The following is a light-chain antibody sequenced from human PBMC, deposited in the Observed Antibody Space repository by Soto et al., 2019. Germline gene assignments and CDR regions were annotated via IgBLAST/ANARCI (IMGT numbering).Light chain of an antibody. CDR2: GAS. J-gene: IGKJ1*01. Sequence: EIVLTQSPGTLSLSPGERATLSCRASQSVTSSYLAWYQQKPGQAPRLLIYGASTRATGIPDRFSGSGSGPDFTLTISRLEPEDFPVYYCQQYGSSPRTFGQGTKVDIK. CDR1: QSVTSSY. V-gene: IGKV3-20*01. CDR3: QQYGSSPRT.